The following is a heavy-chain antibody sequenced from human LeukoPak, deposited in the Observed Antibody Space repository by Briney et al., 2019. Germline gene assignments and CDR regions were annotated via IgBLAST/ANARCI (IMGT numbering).Heavy chain of an antibody. V-gene: IGHV3-23*01. CDR2: VSASGDKT. CDR3: ARDIHDSSGYYYDY. J-gene: IGHJ4*02. CDR1: GFTFSGYT. Sequence: PGGSLRLSCVASGFTFSGYTMSWVRQAPGKGLEWISAVSASGDKTYYADSVKGRFTVTRGNSKDTLYLQMKSLRAEDTALYYCARDIHDSSGYYYDYWGQGTLVTVSS. D-gene: IGHD3-22*01.